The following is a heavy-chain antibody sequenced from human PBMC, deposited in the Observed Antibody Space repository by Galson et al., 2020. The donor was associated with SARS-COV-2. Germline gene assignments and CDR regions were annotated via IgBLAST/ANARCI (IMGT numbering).Heavy chain of an antibody. CDR1: GFSLSTTTLA. V-gene: IGHV2-5*02. CDR3: ARYRLTYFDY. CDR2: ISWDDDK. J-gene: IGHJ4*02. D-gene: IGHD5-12*01. Sequence: KMSGPTLVKPTQALTLTCTVSGFSLSTTTLAVGWIRQPPGKALEWLALISWDDDKHYSPSLKDRLTITKDTSKNQVVLTMTSVDPVDTATYYCARYRLTYFDYWGQGTLVSVSS.